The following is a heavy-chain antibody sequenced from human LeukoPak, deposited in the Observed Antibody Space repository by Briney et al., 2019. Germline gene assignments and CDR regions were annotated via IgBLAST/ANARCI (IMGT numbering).Heavy chain of an antibody. Sequence: GGTLRLSCEASGFTFSSYGMSWVRQAPGKGLEWVSGISGSGGRTYYADSVKGRFTISRDNAKNSLYLQMNSLRAEDTAVYYCARAGDILTGYGFFDYWGQGTLVTVSS. V-gene: IGHV3-23*01. CDR2: ISGSGGRT. D-gene: IGHD3-9*01. CDR1: GFTFSSYG. J-gene: IGHJ4*02. CDR3: ARAGDILTGYGFFDY.